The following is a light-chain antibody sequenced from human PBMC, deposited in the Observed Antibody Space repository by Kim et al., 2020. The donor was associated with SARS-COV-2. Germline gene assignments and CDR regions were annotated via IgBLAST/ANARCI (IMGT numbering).Light chain of an antibody. Sequence: VTLSCTGGSSNMGAGYGVHWYQQLPGTAPKLLIYNTSYRPSGVPDRFSGSKSGTSASLAITGLQAEDEADYYCQSYDSSLSGSSVFGTGTKVTVL. J-gene: IGLJ1*01. CDR3: QSYDSSLSGSSV. V-gene: IGLV1-40*01. CDR2: NTS. CDR1: SSNMGAGYG.